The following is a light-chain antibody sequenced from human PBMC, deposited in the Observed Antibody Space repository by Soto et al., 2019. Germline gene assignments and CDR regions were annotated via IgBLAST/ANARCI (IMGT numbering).Light chain of an antibody. CDR2: EVN. Sequence: QSVLTQPPPACGSPGRSIAICCTVTSSDVGGYNHVSWYQQQPGKAPILMIYEVNKRPLGVPDRLCGSKTGTTASMTVSGLPAEDEDDYYGISYAGSSNVFGAGTKVTVL. J-gene: IGLJ1*01. CDR1: SSDVGGYNH. CDR3: ISYAGSSNV. V-gene: IGLV2-8*01.